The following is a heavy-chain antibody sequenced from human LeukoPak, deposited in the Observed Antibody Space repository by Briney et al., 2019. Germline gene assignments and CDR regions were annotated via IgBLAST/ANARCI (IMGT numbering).Heavy chain of an antibody. CDR2: ISYDGSNK. J-gene: IGHJ4*02. Sequence: GGSLRLSCAASGFTFSSYAMHWVRQAPGKGLEWVAVISYDGSNKYYADSVKGRFTISRDNSKNTLYLQMTSLRAEDTAVYYCASYGPYWGQGTLVTVSS. D-gene: IGHD3-10*01. CDR3: ASYGPY. V-gene: IGHV3-30-3*01. CDR1: GFTFSSYA.